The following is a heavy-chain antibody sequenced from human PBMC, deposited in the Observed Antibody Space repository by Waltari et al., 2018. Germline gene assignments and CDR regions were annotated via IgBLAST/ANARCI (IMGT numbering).Heavy chain of an antibody. CDR2: IEHSGTT. CDR1: GGSITSDY. D-gene: IGHD6-19*01. CDR3: ARGHSTGWYLSH. V-gene: IGHV4-59*01. Sequence: QVQLMESGPGLVRPSGTLSLTCNVSGGSITSDYWSWVRQPPGKGLEWVGYIEHSGTTNYNPSLRSRVSISVDTSKTQFSLKLNYGTAADTAVYYCARGHSTGWYLSHWGRGALVTVSS. J-gene: IGHJ1*01.